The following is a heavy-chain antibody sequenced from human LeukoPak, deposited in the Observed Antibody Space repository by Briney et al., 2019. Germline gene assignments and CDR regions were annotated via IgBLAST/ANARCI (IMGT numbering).Heavy chain of an antibody. Sequence: SGGSLRLSCAASGFTFNTYALHWVRQAPGKGLEWVTIISFDGVDKYHADSVKGRFTISRDNSKNTLYLQMNSLRAEDTAVYYCAKDHGSYYADGMDVWGQGTTVTVSS. D-gene: IGHD1-26*01. CDR3: AKDHGSYYADGMDV. CDR2: ISFDGVDK. V-gene: IGHV3-30-3*01. CDR1: GFTFNTYA. J-gene: IGHJ6*02.